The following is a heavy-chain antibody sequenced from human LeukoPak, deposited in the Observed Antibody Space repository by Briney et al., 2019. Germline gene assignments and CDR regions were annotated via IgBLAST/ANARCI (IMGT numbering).Heavy chain of an antibody. J-gene: IGHJ4*02. CDR1: GFTFSDYY. CDR3: ARDLYSSGWYDHFDY. Sequence: GGSLRLSCAASGFTFSDYYMSWIRQAPGKGLEWVSYISSSGSTIYYADSVKGRFTISRDNAKNSLYLQMNSLRAEDTAVYYCARDLYSSGWYDHFDYWGQGTLVTVSS. V-gene: IGHV3-11*04. D-gene: IGHD6-19*01. CDR2: ISSSGSTI.